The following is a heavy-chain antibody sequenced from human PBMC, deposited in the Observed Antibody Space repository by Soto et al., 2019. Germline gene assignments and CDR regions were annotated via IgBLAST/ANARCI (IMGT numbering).Heavy chain of an antibody. CDR3: ARSLYSSSSMVDY. D-gene: IGHD6-6*01. J-gene: IGHJ4*02. V-gene: IGHV1-69*02. CDR1: GGTFSSYT. CDR2: IIPILGIA. Sequence: ASVKVSCKASGGTFSSYTISWVRQAPGQGLEWMGRIIPILGIANYAQKFQGRVTITADKSTSTAYMELSSLRPEDTAVYYCARSLYSSSSMVDYWGQGTLVTVSS.